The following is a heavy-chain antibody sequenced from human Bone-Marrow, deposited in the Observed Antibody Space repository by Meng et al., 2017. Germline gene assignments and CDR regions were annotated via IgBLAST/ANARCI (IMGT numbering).Heavy chain of an antibody. Sequence: GESLKISCAASGFTFSSYSMNWVRQAPGKGLEWVSSISSSSSYIYYADSVKGRFTISRDNAKNPLYLQMNSLRAEDTAVYYCARDRGMDVWGQGTTVTVSS. CDR2: ISSSSSYI. CDR1: GFTFSSYS. CDR3: ARDRGMDV. J-gene: IGHJ6*02. V-gene: IGHV3-21*01.